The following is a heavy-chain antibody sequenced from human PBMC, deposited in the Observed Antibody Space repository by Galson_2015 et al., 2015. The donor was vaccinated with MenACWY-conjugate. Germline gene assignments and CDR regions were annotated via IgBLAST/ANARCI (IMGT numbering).Heavy chain of an antibody. V-gene: IGHV4-39*01. CDR3: ARRTPNLNWFDP. Sequence: GDSISSDAYYWGWLRQPPGKGLEWIASINYSGKTFYYPSLKSRVTISVDTSKSQFSLTLCSVTAADTAVYFCARRTPNLNWFDPWGQRTLVTASS. J-gene: IGHJ5*02. D-gene: IGHD1-14*01. CDR1: GDSISSDAYY. CDR2: INYSGKT.